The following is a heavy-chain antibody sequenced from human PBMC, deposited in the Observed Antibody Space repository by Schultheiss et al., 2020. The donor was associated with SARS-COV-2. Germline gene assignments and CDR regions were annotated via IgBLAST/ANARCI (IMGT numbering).Heavy chain of an antibody. V-gene: IGHV4-61*02. CDR3: AKGSSDY. J-gene: IGHJ4*02. CDR1: GGSISSSSYY. D-gene: IGHD6-6*01. CDR2: IYTSGSS. Sequence: LRLSCTVSGGSISSSSYYWSWIRQPAGKGLEWIGRIYTSGSSNYNPSLKSRVTMSVDTSKNQFSLKLSSVTAADTAVYYCAKGSSDYWGQGTLVTVSS.